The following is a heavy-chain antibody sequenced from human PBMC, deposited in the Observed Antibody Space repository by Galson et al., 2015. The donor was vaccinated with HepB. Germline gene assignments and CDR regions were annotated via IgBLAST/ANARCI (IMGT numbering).Heavy chain of an antibody. J-gene: IGHJ6*02. V-gene: IGHV1-69*06. CDR3: ARRWELLPDYYYYYGMDV. Sequence: SVKVSCKASGGTFSSYAISWVRQAPGQGLEWMGGIIPIFGTANYAQKFQGRVTITADKSTSTAYMELSSLRSEDTAVYYCARRWELLPDYYYYYGMDVWGQGTTVTVSS. CDR2: IIPIFGTA. CDR1: GGTFSSYA. D-gene: IGHD1-26*01.